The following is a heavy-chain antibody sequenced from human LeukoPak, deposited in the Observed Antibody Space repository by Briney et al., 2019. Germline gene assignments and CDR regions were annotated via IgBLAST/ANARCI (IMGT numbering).Heavy chain of an antibody. CDR3: ARDGRFLEWLEEVVRGYYMDV. J-gene: IGHJ6*03. CDR1: GYTFTSYY. D-gene: IGHD3-3*01. V-gene: IGHV1-46*01. Sequence: ASAKVSCKASGYTFTSYYMHWVRQAPGQGLEWMGIINPSGGRTSYTQKFQGRVTMTRDTSTSTVYMELSSLRSEDTAVYYCARDGRFLEWLEEVVRGYYMDVWGKGTTVTVSS. CDR2: INPSGGRT.